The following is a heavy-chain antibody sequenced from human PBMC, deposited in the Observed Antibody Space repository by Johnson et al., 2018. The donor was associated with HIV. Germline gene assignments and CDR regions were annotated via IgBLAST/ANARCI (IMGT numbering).Heavy chain of an antibody. J-gene: IGHJ3*02. CDR1: AFSFNSYW. CDR2: IKQDGSER. V-gene: IGHV3-7*05. Sequence: MLLVESGGGLVQPGGSLRLSCAASAFSFNSYWMSWVRQAPGKGLEWVANIKQDGSERYYVDSVRGRFTISRDNAKYTVDLQMNSLRVEDTALYYCARDPAAAALRAFDIWGQGTMVTVSS. D-gene: IGHD6-13*01. CDR3: ARDPAAAALRAFDI.